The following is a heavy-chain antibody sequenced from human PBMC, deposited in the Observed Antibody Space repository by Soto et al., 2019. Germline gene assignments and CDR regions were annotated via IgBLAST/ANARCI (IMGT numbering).Heavy chain of an antibody. CDR3: ARSGYCSSTSCYGQSMYYYYGMDV. CDR1: GYTFTSYG. CDR2: ISAYNGNT. V-gene: IGHV1-18*04. Sequence: QVQLVQSGAEVKKPGASVKVSCKASGYTFTSYGISWVRQAPGQGLEWMGWISAYNGNTNYAQKPQGRVTMTTDTSTSTAYMELRSLRSDDTAVYYCARSGYCSSTSCYGQSMYYYYGMDVWGQGTTVTVSS. J-gene: IGHJ6*02. D-gene: IGHD2-2*01.